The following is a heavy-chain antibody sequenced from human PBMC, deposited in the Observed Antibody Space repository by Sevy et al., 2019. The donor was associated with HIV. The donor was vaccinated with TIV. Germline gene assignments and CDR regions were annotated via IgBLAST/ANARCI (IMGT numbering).Heavy chain of an antibody. D-gene: IGHD1-26*01. CDR3: TRWEGAQSIFDY. Sequence: GGSLRLSCTASRFTFGDYAMSWVRQAPGKGLEWVAFLTSRGYGGTIDHAASVKGRFTISRDDSKSIAYLQMNDLRTEDTAVYYCTRWEGAQSIFDYWGQGALVTVSS. J-gene: IGHJ4*01. CDR2: LTSRGYGGTI. V-gene: IGHV3-49*04. CDR1: RFTFGDYA.